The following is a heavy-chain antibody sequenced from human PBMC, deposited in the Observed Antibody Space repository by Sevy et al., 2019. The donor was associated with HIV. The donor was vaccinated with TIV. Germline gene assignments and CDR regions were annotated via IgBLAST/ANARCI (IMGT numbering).Heavy chain of an antibody. CDR1: GGTFSSYA. J-gene: IGHJ6*02. CDR2: IIPIFGTA. CDR3: ARDRGAYCSGGSCYQLPSRPYYYYGMDV. V-gene: IGHV1-69*13. Sequence: ASVKVSCKASGGTFSSYAISWVRQAPGQGLEWMGGIIPIFGTANYAQKFQGRVTITADESTSTAYMELSSLRSEDTAVYYCARDRGAYCSGGSCYQLPSRPYYYYGMDVWGQGTTVTVSS. D-gene: IGHD2-15*01.